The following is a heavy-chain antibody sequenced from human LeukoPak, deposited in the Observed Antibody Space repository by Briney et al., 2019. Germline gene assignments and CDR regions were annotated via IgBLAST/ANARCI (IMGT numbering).Heavy chain of an antibody. J-gene: IGHJ4*02. Sequence: SETLSLTCAVYGGSFSGYYWSWIRQPPGKGLEWIGEINHSGSTNYNPSLKSRVTISVDTSKNQFSLKLSSVTAADTAVYYCARRMKGHTPLPGYFDYWGQGTLVTVSS. CDR3: ARRMKGHTPLPGYFDY. CDR2: INHSGST. CDR1: GGSFSGYY. V-gene: IGHV4-34*01.